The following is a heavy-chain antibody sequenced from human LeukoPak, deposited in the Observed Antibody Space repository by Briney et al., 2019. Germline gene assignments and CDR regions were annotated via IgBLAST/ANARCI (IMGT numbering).Heavy chain of an antibody. CDR1: GSSISSYY. Sequence: KPSETLSLTCTVSGSSISSYYWSWIRQPPGKGLEWIGYIYYSGSTNYNPSLKSRVTISVDTSKNQFSLKLSSVTAADTAVYYCARGGKEMATITTFDYWGQGTLVTVSS. D-gene: IGHD5-24*01. V-gene: IGHV4-59*01. CDR3: ARGGKEMATITTFDY. J-gene: IGHJ4*02. CDR2: IYYSGST.